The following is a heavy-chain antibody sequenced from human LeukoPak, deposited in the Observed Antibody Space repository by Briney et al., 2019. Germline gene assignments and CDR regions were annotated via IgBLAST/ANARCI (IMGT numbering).Heavy chain of an antibody. CDR2: INSDGSTT. J-gene: IGHJ5*02. V-gene: IGHV3-74*01. CDR1: GFTFSSYW. D-gene: IGHD2-15*01. Sequence: GGSLRLSCAASGFTFSSYWMHWVRQPPGKGLVWVSRINSDGSTTNYAGSVKGRFTISRDNAENTLYLQMNSLRVEDTAVYYCTRRVSATRWFDPWGQGNLVTVSS. CDR3: TRRVSATRWFDP.